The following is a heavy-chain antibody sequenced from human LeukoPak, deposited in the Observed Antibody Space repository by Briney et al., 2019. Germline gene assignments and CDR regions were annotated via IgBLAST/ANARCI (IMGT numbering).Heavy chain of an antibody. CDR1: GFTFSSYV. J-gene: IGHJ6*02. V-gene: IGHV3-64*01. CDR2: ISSNGGST. D-gene: IGHD3-10*01. Sequence: GGSLRLSCAASGFTFSSYVMHWVRQAPGKGLEYVSAISSNGGSTYYANSVKGRFTISRDNSKNTLYLQMGSLRAEDMAVYYCARGTITHYYYYGMDVWGQGTTVTVSS. CDR3: ARGTITHYYYYGMDV.